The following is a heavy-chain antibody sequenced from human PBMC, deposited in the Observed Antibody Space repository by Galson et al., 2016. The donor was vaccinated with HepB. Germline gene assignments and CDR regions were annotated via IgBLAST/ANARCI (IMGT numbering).Heavy chain of an antibody. CDR3: AKIALATVWGHSQSPGTSNY. CDR1: GFTFSDYA. V-gene: IGHV3-23*01. D-gene: IGHD1-1*01. CDR2: IRGSGTTT. J-gene: IGHJ4*02. Sequence: SLRLSCAASGFTFSDYAMSWVRQAPGKGLEWVSGIRGSGTTTYYADSVRGRFTISRDDSKNTLFLEMNSLRADDTAVYYCAKIALATVWGHSQSPGTSNYWGQGTLVTVSS.